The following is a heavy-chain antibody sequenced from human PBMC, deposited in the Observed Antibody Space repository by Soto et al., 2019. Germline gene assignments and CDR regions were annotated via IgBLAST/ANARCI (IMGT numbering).Heavy chain of an antibody. CDR1: GGSISKFY. J-gene: IGHJ4*01. CDR2: ISYSGNT. V-gene: IGHV4-59*01. D-gene: IGHD2-21*01. Sequence: SETLPLTCTVSGGSISKFYWSWIRQPPGKGLEWIGYISYSGNTNYNPSLKSRVSISVDTSKNQLSLNLTSVTAADTAVYYCARAPMVISTSYFDSWGQGPTLTVSS. CDR3: ARAPMVISTSYFDS.